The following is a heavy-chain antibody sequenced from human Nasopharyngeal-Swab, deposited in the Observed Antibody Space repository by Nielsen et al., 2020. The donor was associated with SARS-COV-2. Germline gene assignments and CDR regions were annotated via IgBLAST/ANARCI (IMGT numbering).Heavy chain of an antibody. Sequence: LRLSCAVSGGSISSGGYSWSWIRQPPGKGLEWIGYIYHSGSTNYNPSLKSRVTISVDTSKNQFSLKLSSVTAADTAAYYCARNNYDFWSGHWFDPWGQGTLVTVSS. J-gene: IGHJ5*02. CDR3: ARNNYDFWSGHWFDP. V-gene: IGHV4-30-2*02. CDR1: GGSISSGGYS. D-gene: IGHD3-3*01. CDR2: IYHSGST.